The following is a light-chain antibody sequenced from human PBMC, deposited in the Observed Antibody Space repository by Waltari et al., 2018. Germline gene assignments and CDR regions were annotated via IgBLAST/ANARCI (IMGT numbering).Light chain of an antibody. CDR2: GAS. Sequence: EIVLTQSQGMRSLSPGERATLSCRASQRVSSSYLAWYQQKPGQAPRLLIHGASSRATGIPDRFSGSGSETDFTLTISRLEPEDFAVYYCQQYGGSPLTFGGGTKVEI. CDR1: QRVSSSY. V-gene: IGKV3-20*01. J-gene: IGKJ4*01. CDR3: QQYGGSPLT.